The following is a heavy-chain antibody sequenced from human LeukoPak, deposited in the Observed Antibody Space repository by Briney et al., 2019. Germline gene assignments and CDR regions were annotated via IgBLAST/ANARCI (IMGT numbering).Heavy chain of an antibody. J-gene: IGHJ6*02. CDR2: ISYDGSNK. V-gene: IGHV3-30*18. D-gene: IGHD3-3*01. Sequence: GGPLRLSCAASGFTFSSYGMHWVRQAPGKGLEWVAVISYDGSNKYYADSVKGRFTISRDNSKNTLYLQMNSLRAEDTAVYYCAKDLRFLEWLSSYYYGMDVWGQGTTVTVSS. CDR1: GFTFSSYG. CDR3: AKDLRFLEWLSSYYYGMDV.